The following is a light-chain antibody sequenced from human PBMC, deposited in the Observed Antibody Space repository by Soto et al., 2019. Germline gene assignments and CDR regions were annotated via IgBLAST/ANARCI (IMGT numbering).Light chain of an antibody. V-gene: IGKV1-39*01. J-gene: IGKJ5*01. Sequence: IQLTQTPSTLSASVGDRVTITCRASQSIRSHLNWYQHQPGKAPKLLIFAASTLQSGVPSRFSGSGSETEFTLTISSLQPEDFATYFCQQSYSGPITFGQGTRLEIK. CDR1: QSIRSH. CDR2: AAS. CDR3: QQSYSGPIT.